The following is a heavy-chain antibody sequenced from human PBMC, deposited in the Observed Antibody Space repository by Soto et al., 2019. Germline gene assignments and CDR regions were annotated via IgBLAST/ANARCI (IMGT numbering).Heavy chain of an antibody. V-gene: IGHV1-2*04. CDR3: ARPRGSGWRDDAFVI. D-gene: IGHD6-19*01. CDR2: INPNSGGT. Sequence: ASVKVSCKASGYTFTGYYMHWVRQAPGQGLEWMGWINPNSGGTNYAQKFQGWVTMTRDTSISTAYMELSRLSSDDTAVYYCARPRGSGWRDDAFVIWGQGTMVTVSS. CDR1: GYTFTGYY. J-gene: IGHJ3*02.